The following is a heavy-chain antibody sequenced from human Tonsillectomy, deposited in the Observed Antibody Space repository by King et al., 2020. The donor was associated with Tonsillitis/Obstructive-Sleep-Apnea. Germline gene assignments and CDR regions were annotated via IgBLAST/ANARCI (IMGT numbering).Heavy chain of an antibody. Sequence: QLQESGPGLVKPSETLSLTCTVSGGSISSDSYYWGWIRQPPGKGLEWIGSIYYSGSTYYNPSLKSRVTISVDTSKNHFSLKMRSVTAADTAVYYCARRVSGSYFIDYWGQGTPVTVSS. CDR2: IYYSGST. D-gene: IGHD1-26*01. V-gene: IGHV4-39*02. CDR3: ARRVSGSYFIDY. J-gene: IGHJ4*02. CDR1: GGSISSDSYY.